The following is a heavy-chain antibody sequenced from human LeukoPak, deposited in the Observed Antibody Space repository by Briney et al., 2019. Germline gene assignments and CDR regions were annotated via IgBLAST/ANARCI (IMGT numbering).Heavy chain of an antibody. V-gene: IGHV4-34*01. CDR2: INHSGST. CDR1: GGSFSGYY. D-gene: IGHD4-23*01. Sequence: SETLSLTCAVYGGSFSGYYWSWIRQPPGKGLEWIGEINHSGSTNYNPSLKSRVTISVDTSKNQFSLKLSSVTAADTAVYYCASQGGGNHYHRGVDVWGQGTTVTVSS. J-gene: IGHJ6*02. CDR3: ASQGGGNHYHRGVDV.